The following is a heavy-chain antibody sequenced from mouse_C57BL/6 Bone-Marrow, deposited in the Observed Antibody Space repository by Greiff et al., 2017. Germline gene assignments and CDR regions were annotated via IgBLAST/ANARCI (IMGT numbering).Heavy chain of an antibody. CDR3: TRVEGLDWYFDV. D-gene: IGHD3-3*01. J-gene: IGHJ1*03. CDR1: GFTFSSYA. CDR2: ISSGGDYI. Sequence: EVNVVESGEGLVKPGGSLKLSCAASGFTFSSYAMSWVRQTPEKRLEWVAYISSGGDYIYYADTVKGRFTISRDNARNTLYLQMSSLKSEDTAMYYCTRVEGLDWYFDVWGTGTTVTVSS. V-gene: IGHV5-9-1*02.